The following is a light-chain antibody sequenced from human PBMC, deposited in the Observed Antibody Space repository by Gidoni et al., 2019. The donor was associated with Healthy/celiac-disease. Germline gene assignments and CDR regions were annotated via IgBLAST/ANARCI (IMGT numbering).Light chain of an antibody. V-gene: IGKV2-28*01. J-gene: IGKJ2*01. CDR3: MQALQTPPYT. CDR2: LGS. CDR1: QSLLHSNGYNY. Sequence: DIVMTQSPLSLPVTPGEPASISCRSSQSLLHSNGYNYLDWYLQKPGQSPQLLIYLGSNRASGVPDRCSGSGSGTDVTLKSSRVEAEDVGVYYCMQALQTPPYTFGQGTKLEIK.